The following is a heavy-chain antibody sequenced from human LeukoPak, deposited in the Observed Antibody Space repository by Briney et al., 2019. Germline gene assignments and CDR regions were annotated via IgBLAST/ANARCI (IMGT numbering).Heavy chain of an antibody. Sequence: SQTLSLTCTVSGGSISSGGYYWSWIRQHPGKGLEWIGYIYYSGSTYYNPSLKSRVTISVDTSKNQFSLKLSSVTAADTAVYYCARDVFYGSGSYYPYYYYGMDVWDQGTTVTVSS. CDR3: ARDVFYGSGSYYPYYYYGMDV. J-gene: IGHJ6*02. CDR1: GGSISSGGYY. CDR2: IYYSGST. V-gene: IGHV4-31*03. D-gene: IGHD3-10*01.